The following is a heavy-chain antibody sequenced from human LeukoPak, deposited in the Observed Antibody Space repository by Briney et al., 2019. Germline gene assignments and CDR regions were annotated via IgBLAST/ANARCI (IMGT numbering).Heavy chain of an antibody. Sequence: SSETLSLTCSVSGVSISTYYWSWIRQPAGKGLEWIGRIYPSGSTNYNPSLKSRVTMSVDTSKNQFSLKLSSVTAADTAVYYCARDLYGDFFDYWGQGTLVTVSS. CDR3: ARDLYGDFFDY. CDR1: GVSISTYY. D-gene: IGHD4-17*01. V-gene: IGHV4-4*07. J-gene: IGHJ4*02. CDR2: IYPSGST.